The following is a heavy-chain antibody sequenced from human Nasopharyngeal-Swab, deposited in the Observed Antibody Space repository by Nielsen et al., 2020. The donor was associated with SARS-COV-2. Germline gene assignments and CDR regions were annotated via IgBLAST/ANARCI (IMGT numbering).Heavy chain of an antibody. J-gene: IGHJ6*02. CDR2: IIPTLGIA. D-gene: IGHD2-2*02. CDR3: ARGYIVVVPAAIRGRDYYYYYGMDV. CDR1: GGTFSSYA. Sequence: SVKVSCKASGGTFSSYAISWVRQAPGQGLEWMGGIIPTLGIANYAQKFQGRVTITAGKSTSTAYMELSSLRSEDTAVYYCARGYIVVVPAAIRGRDYYYYYGMDVWGQGTTVTVSS. V-gene: IGHV1-69*10.